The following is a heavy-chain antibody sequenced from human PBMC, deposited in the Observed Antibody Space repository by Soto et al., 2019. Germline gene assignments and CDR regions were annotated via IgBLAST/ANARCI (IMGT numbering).Heavy chain of an antibody. J-gene: IGHJ6*02. CDR3: AGNYCSSTSCYYYYGMDV. V-gene: IGHV3-48*02. D-gene: IGHD2-2*01. Sequence: LRLSCAASGFTFSSYSMNWVRQAPGKGLEWVSYISSSSSTIYYADSVKGRFTISRDNAKNSLYLQMNSLRDEDTAVYYCAGNYCSSTSCYYYYGMDVWGQGTTVTVSS. CDR2: ISSSSSTI. CDR1: GFTFSSYS.